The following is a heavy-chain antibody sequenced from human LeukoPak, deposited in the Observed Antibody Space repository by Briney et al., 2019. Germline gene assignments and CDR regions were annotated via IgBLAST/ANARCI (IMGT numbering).Heavy chain of an antibody. CDR2: ISPNSGGT. D-gene: IGHD1-26*01. J-gene: IGHJ4*02. Sequence: ASVKVSCKASGYTFTGYYMHWVRQAPGQGLEWMGWISPNSGGTNYAQKFQGRVTMTRDTSISTAYMELTRLTSDDTAVYYCARDFVAGTYSAGYWGQGTLVTVSS. V-gene: IGHV1-2*02. CDR3: ARDFVAGTYSAGY. CDR1: GYTFTGYY.